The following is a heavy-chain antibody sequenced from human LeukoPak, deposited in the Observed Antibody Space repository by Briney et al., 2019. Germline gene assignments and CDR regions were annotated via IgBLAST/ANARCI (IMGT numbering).Heavy chain of an antibody. CDR2: INHSGST. D-gene: IGHD6-19*01. V-gene: IGHV4-34*01. CDR3: ARGVRIAVAGPLAIYYYYYMDV. J-gene: IGHJ6*03. CDR1: GGSFSGYY. Sequence: PSETLSLTCAVYGGSFSGYYWSWIRQPPGKGLEWIGEINHSGSTNYNPSLKSRVTISVDTSKNQFFLKLSSVTAADTAVYYCARGVRIAVAGPLAIYYYYYMDVWGKGTTVTVSS.